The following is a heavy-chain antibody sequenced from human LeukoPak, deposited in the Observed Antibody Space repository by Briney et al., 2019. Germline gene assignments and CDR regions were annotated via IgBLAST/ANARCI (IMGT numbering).Heavy chain of an antibody. CDR3: GRHSGYCSSTSCYQNWFDP. D-gene: IGHD2-2*03. V-gene: IGHV5-51*01. CDR1: GYSFTSYW. J-gene: IGHJ5*02. CDR2: IYPGDSDT. Sequence: GESLKISCKGSGYSFTSYWIGWVRQMPGKGLEWMGIIYPGDSDTRYSPSFKGKVTISADKSISTAYLQWSSLKASDTDMYYCGRHSGYCSSTSCYQNWFDPWGQGTLVTVSS.